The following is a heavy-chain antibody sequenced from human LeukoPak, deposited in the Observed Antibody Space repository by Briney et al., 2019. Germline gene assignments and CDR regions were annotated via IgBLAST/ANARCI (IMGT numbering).Heavy chain of an antibody. Sequence: PGGSLRLSCAASGFTFSGCAVSWVRQAPGKGLEWVSGISGSGGRTYYADSVKGRFTISRDNSKNTLYLQINSLRAEDTAVYYCARGAYCSGGSCYDYSYYGMDVWGQGTTVTVSS. CDR1: GFTFSGCA. J-gene: IGHJ6*02. CDR2: ISGSGGRT. CDR3: ARGAYCSGGSCYDYSYYGMDV. D-gene: IGHD2-15*01. V-gene: IGHV3-23*01.